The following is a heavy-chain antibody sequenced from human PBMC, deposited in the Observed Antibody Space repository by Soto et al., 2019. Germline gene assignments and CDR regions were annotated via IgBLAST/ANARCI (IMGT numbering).Heavy chain of an antibody. J-gene: IGHJ4*02. CDR3: ARSGGYGDFDY. D-gene: IGHD5-12*01. Sequence: QVQLQESGPGLVKPSQTLSLTCTFSGGSISGGGYYWSWIRQHPGKGLEWFGYIYYSGTTYYNPSLKSRVTISVDTPKNQFSLKLNSVTAADTAVYYCARSGGYGDFDYWGQGTLVTVSS. V-gene: IGHV4-31*03. CDR1: GGSISGGGYY. CDR2: IYYSGTT.